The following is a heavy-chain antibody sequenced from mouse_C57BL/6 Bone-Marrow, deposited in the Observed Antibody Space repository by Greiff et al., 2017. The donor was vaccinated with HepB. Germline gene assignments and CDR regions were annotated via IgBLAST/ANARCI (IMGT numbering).Heavy chain of an antibody. CDR2: IYPGSGST. Sequence: QVQLQQSGAELVKPGASVKMSCKASGYTFTSYWITWVKQRPGQGLEWIGDIYPGSGSTNYNEKFKSKATLTVDTSSSTAYMQLSSLTSEDSAVYYCARMGDGYSGAYWGQGTLVTVSA. D-gene: IGHD2-3*01. CDR1: GYTFTSYW. CDR3: ARMGDGYSGAY. J-gene: IGHJ3*01. V-gene: IGHV1-55*01.